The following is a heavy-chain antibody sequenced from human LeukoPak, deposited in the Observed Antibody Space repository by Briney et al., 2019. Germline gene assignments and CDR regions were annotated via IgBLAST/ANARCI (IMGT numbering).Heavy chain of an antibody. D-gene: IGHD2-21*01. CDR1: GGSFSGYY. V-gene: IGHV4-34*01. CDR3: ARGGPYCGGDCYFWWFDP. CDR2: INHSGST. Sequence: SETLSLTCAVYGGSFSGYYWSWIRQPPGKGLEWIGEINHSGSTNYNPSLKSRVTISVDTSKNQFSLKLSSVTAADTAAYYCARGGPYCGGDCYFWWFDPWGQGTLVTVSS. J-gene: IGHJ5*02.